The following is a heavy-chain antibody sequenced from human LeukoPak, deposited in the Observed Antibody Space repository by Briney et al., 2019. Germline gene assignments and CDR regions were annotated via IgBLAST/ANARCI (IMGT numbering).Heavy chain of an antibody. V-gene: IGHV3-30*04. Sequence: GGSLRLSCAASGFTFSSYAMHWVRQAPGKGLEWVAVISYDGSNKYYADSVKGRFTISRDNSKNTLYLQMNSLRAEDTAVYYCARDDGYCSSTSCYNWFDPWGQGTLVTVSP. CDR3: ARDDGYCSSTSCYNWFDP. CDR1: GFTFSSYA. CDR2: ISYDGSNK. J-gene: IGHJ5*02. D-gene: IGHD2-2*01.